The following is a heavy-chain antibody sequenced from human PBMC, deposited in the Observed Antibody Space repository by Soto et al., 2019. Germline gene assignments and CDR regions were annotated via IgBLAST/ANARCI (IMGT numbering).Heavy chain of an antibody. J-gene: IGHJ4*02. CDR2: IYYSGST. CDR3: AAVKYSSSSINFDY. D-gene: IGHD6-6*01. CDR1: GGSISSSSYY. V-gene: IGHV4-39*01. Sequence: QLQLQESGPGLVKPSETLSLTCTVSGGSISSSSYYWGWIRQPPGKGLEWIGSIYYSGSTYYNPSLKSRVTISVDTSKNQFSLKLSSVTAADTAVYYCAAVKYSSSSINFDYWGQGTLVTVSS.